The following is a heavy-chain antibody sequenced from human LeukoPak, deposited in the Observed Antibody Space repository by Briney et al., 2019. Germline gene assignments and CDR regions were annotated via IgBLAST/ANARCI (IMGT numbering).Heavy chain of an antibody. Sequence: GGSLRLSCAASGFTFSNYGMHWVRQAPGKGLEWVAVISFDGSNKYCADSVKGRFTISRDNSKNTLYLQMNSLRAEDTAVYYCAKSIVGATGDAFDIWGQGTMVTVSS. V-gene: IGHV3-30*18. J-gene: IGHJ3*02. CDR1: GFTFSNYG. D-gene: IGHD1-26*01. CDR3: AKSIVGATGDAFDI. CDR2: ISFDGSNK.